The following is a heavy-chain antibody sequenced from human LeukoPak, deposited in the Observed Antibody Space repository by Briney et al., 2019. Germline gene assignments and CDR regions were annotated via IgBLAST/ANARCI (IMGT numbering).Heavy chain of an antibody. CDR2: INPNSGGT. D-gene: IGHD6-19*01. V-gene: IGHV1-2*02. CDR3: ARDQSSGWYGGYMDV. CDR1: GYIFTGYY. Sequence: ASVKVSCKASGYIFTGYYIHWVRQAPGQGLEWMGWINPNSGGTNYAQKFQGRVTMTRDTSISTAYMELSRLRSDDTAVYYCARDQSSGWYGGYMDVWGKGTTVTVSS. J-gene: IGHJ6*03.